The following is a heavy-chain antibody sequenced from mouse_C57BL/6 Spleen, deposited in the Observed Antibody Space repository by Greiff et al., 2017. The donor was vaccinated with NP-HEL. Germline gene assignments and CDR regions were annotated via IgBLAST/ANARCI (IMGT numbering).Heavy chain of an antibody. V-gene: IGHV14-2*01. CDR2: IDPEDGET. CDR3: ARSNYRNCRGAMDD. Sequence: EVQLQQSGAELVKPGASVKLSCTASGFNIKDYYMHWVKQRPEQGLEWIGRIDPEDGETNYAPKFQGQATITADTASNTAYLQLSSLTSEDTAFYYSARSNYRNCRGAMDDWGQGTSVTVSS. J-gene: IGHJ4*01. CDR1: GFNIKDYY. D-gene: IGHD2-1*01.